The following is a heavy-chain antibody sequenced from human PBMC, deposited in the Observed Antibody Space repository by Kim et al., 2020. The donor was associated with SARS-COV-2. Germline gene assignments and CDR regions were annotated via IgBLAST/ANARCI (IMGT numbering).Heavy chain of an antibody. Sequence: GGSLRLSCAASGFTFSSYGMHWVRQAPGKGLEWVAVISYDGSNKYYADSVKGRFTISRDNSKNTLYLQMNSLRAEDTAVYYCARDQDSSWYKHFNYYYYGMDDWGQGTTVTVSS. V-gene: IGHV3-33*05. CDR2: ISYDGSNK. CDR1: GFTFSSYG. CDR3: ARDQDSSWYKHFNYYYYGMDD. J-gene: IGHJ6*02. D-gene: IGHD6-13*01.